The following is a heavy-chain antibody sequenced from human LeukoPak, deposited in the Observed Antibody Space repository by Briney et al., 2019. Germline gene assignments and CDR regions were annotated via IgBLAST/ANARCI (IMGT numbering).Heavy chain of an antibody. V-gene: IGHV3-23*01. CDR3: AKCPTGSPSCSYYFDY. D-gene: IGHD2-2*01. CDR1: GFTFSAYT. J-gene: IGHJ4*02. CDR2: ISGSGGST. Sequence: GGSLRPSCAASGFTFSAYTMSWVRQAPGRGLEWVSIISGSGGSTYYADSVKGRFTISRDNSKNTLYLQMNSLRAEDTAVYYCAKCPTGSPSCSYYFDYWGQGTLVTVSS.